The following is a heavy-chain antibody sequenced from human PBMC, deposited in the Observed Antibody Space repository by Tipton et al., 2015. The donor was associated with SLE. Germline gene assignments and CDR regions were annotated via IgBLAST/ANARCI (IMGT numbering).Heavy chain of an antibody. J-gene: IGHJ4*02. V-gene: IGHV1-69*01. CDR3: GRAIAGGYVLES. CDR2: IIPMVGTT. Sequence: QLVQSGAEVKKPGSSVKVSCEASGGTFSNYAVNWVRQAPGHGLEWMGEIIPMVGTTKYAQKFQGRVTIKADGSTTTAYLELSSLTSEDTAAYYCGRAIAGGYVLESWGQGTLVTISS. D-gene: IGHD3-10*02. CDR1: GGTFSNYA.